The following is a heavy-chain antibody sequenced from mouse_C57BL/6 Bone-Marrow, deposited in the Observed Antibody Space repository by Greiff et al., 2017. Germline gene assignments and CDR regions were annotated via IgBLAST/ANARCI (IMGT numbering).Heavy chain of an antibody. Sequence: QVQLQQPEAELVKPGASVKLSCKASGYTFTSYWMHWVKQRPGQGLEWIGMIHPNSGSTNYNEKFKSKATLTVDKSSSTAYMQLSSLTSEDSAVYYCARDYYGSSYGAYWGQGTLVTVSA. J-gene: IGHJ3*01. CDR3: ARDYYGSSYGAY. V-gene: IGHV1-64*01. CDR1: GYTFTSYW. CDR2: IHPNSGST. D-gene: IGHD1-1*01.